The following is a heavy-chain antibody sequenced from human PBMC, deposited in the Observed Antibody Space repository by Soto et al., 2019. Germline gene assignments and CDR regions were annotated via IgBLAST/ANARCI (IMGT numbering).Heavy chain of an antibody. J-gene: IGHJ4*02. CDR3: AHSASVPCCYYFDS. CDR1: GFSLSSIGVA. D-gene: IGHD1-26*01. V-gene: IGHV2-5*01. CDR2: LYWNDDR. Sequence: SGPTLVNPTHPLTLPCTFSGFSLSSIGVAVGWIRQPPGKALEWLALLYWNDDRRYSPSLKSRLTITKDTSKNQVVLTMANMDPADTATYYCAHSASVPCCYYFDSWGQGTLVTVSS.